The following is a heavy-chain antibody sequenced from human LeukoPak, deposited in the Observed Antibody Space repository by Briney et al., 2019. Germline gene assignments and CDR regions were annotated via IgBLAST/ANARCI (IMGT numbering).Heavy chain of an antibody. J-gene: IGHJ4*02. V-gene: IGHV4-59*01. Sequence: SETQSLTCTVSGGSISSYYRSWIRQPPGKGLEWIGYIYYSGSTNYNPSLKSRVTISVDTSKNQFSLKLSSVTAADTAVYYCARGGLYYYGSGSFDYWGQGTLVTVSS. D-gene: IGHD3-10*01. CDR1: GGSISSYY. CDR3: ARGGLYYYGSGSFDY. CDR2: IYYSGST.